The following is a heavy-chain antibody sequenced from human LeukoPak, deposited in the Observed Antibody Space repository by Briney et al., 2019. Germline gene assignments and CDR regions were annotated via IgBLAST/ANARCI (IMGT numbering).Heavy chain of an antibody. V-gene: IGHV4-61*01. J-gene: IGHJ4*02. CDR2: IYYSGST. CDR1: GGPVSSGSYY. Sequence: SETLSLTCTVSGGPVSSGSYYWSWIRQPPGKGLEWIGYIYYSGSTNYNPSLKSRVTISVDTSKNQVSLKLSSVTAADTAVYYCYSVVDYWGQGTLVTVSS. D-gene: IGHD2-15*01. CDR3: YSVVDY.